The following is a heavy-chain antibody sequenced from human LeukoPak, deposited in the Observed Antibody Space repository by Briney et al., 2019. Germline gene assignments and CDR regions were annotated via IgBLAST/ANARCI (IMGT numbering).Heavy chain of an antibody. Sequence: GGSLRLSCVSSGFIFTNYWMHWVRQVPGKGPVWVGRIDKEGSAAFYAESVKGRFTISRDNAKSTLYLHMNSLRDEDTGVYFCAKSDPPLPYWGQGTLVTVSS. CDR1: GFIFTNYW. CDR2: IDKEGSAA. V-gene: IGHV3-74*01. CDR3: AKSDPPLPY. J-gene: IGHJ4*02. D-gene: IGHD2-21*02.